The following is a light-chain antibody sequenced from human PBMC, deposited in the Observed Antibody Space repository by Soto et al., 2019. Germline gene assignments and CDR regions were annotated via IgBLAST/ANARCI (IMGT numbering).Light chain of an antibody. Sequence: EIVLTQSTGTLSLSPGERATLSCRASQSVSSSHLAWYQHKPGQAPRLLIYDASNRATGIPARFSGSGSGTDFTLTISSLEPEDFAVYYCQQRSNWPPITFGQGTRLE. J-gene: IGKJ5*01. CDR2: DAS. V-gene: IGKV3-11*01. CDR3: QQRSNWPPIT. CDR1: QSVSSSH.